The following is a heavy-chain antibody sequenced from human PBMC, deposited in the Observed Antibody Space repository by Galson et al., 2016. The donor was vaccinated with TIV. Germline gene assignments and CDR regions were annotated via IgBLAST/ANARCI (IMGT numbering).Heavy chain of an antibody. CDR2: IKSETDDGTT. CDR1: GFTLRNAW. Sequence: SLRLSCAVSGFTLRNAWMSWVRQAPGKGLEWVGRIKSETDDGTTNYAAPVKGRFTISRDDSENTLYLQLSSLNAEDTTVYYWATAGNPAYFEFCGQGTLVTVSA. D-gene: IGHD2/OR15-2a*01. J-gene: IGHJ4*02. V-gene: IGHV3-15*06. CDR3: ATAGNPAYFEF.